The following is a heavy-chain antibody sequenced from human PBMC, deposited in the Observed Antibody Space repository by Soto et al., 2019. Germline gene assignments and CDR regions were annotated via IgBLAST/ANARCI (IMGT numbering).Heavy chain of an antibody. CDR3: ERVKGSGYHNWFDP. V-gene: IGHV1-18*01. Sequence: GASVKVSCKASGYTSTSYGISWVRQAPGQGLEWMGWISAYNGNTNYAQKLQGRVTMTTDTSTSTAYMELRSLRSDDTAVYYCERVKGSGYHNWFDPWGQGTLVTVSS. D-gene: IGHD3-22*01. CDR1: GYTSTSYG. J-gene: IGHJ5*02. CDR2: ISAYNGNT.